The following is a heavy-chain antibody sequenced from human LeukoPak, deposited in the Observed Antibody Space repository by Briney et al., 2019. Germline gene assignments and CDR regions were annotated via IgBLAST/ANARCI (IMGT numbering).Heavy chain of an antibody. CDR3: ARARSSDSTADAFDI. V-gene: IGHV3-21*01. D-gene: IGHD3-22*01. J-gene: IGHJ3*02. CDR2: ISSSSSYI. Sequence: KTGGSLRLSCAASGFTFSSYSMNWVRQAPGKGLEWVSSISSSSSYIYYADSVKGRFTISRDNAKNSLYLQMNSLRAEDTAVYYCARARSSDSTADAFDIWGQGTMVTVSS. CDR1: GFTFSSYS.